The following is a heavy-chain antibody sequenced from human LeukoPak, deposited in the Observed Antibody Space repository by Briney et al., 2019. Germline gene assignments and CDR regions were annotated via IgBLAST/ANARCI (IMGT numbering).Heavy chain of an antibody. CDR3: AGGLPGDPSRMAV. J-gene: IGHJ6*04. V-gene: IGHV4-31*03. CDR2: IYYSGST. Sequence: SETLSLTCTVSAGSISSGGYYWSWIRQHPGKGLEWIGYIYYSGSTYYNPSLKSRVTISVDTSKNQFSLKLSSVTAADTAVYYCAGGLPGDPSRMAVWGKGTTVTVSS. CDR1: AGSISSGGYY. D-gene: IGHD2-21*02.